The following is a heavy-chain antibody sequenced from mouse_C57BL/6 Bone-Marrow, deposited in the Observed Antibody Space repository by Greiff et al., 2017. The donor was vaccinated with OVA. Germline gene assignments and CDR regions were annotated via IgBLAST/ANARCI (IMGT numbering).Heavy chain of an antibody. D-gene: IGHD1-1*01. V-gene: IGHV1-4*01. CDR1: GYTFTSYT. Sequence: VKLQESGAELARPGASVKMSCKASGYTFTSYTMHWVKQRPGQGLEWIGYINPSSGYTKYNQKFKDKATLTADKSSSTAYMQLSSLTSEDSAVYYCARWITTVVAYYFDYWGQGTTLTVSS. CDR2: INPSSGYT. J-gene: IGHJ2*01. CDR3: ARWITTVVAYYFDY.